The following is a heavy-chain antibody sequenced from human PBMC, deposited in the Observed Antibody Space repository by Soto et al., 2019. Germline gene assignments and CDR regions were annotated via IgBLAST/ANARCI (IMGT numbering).Heavy chain of an antibody. V-gene: IGHV5-51*01. J-gene: IGHJ5*02. CDR2: IYPGDSDT. Sequence: GESLKISCNGSGYSFTSYWIGLVLQMPGKGLEWMGIIYPGDSDTRYSPSFQGQVTISADKSISTAYLQWSSLKASDTAMYYCARHPDSSSWYSGWFDPWGQGTMVTVSS. D-gene: IGHD6-13*01. CDR1: GYSFTSYW. CDR3: ARHPDSSSWYSGWFDP.